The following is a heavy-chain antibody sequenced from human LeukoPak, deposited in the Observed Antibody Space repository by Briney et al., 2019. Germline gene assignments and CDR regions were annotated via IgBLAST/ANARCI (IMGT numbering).Heavy chain of an antibody. V-gene: IGHV3-30*18. D-gene: IGHD3-22*01. J-gene: IGHJ4*02. CDR2: ISYDGSNK. Sequence: GGSLRLSCAASGFTFSSYGMHWVRQAPGKGLEWVAFISYDGSNKYYADSVKGRFTISRDNSKNTLYLQMNSLRAEDTAVYYCAKVKGGNYYDSSGYDSPDYWGQGTLVTVSS. CDR1: GFTFSSYG. CDR3: AKVKGGNYYDSSGYDSPDY.